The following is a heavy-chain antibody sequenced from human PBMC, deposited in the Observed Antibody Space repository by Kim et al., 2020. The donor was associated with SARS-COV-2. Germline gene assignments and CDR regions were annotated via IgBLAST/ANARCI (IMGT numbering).Heavy chain of an antibody. D-gene: IGHD3-22*01. J-gene: IGHJ4*02. Sequence: GGSLRLSCAASGFTFSSYGMHWVRQAPGKGLEWVAVIWYDGSNKYYADSVKGRFTISRDNSKNTLYLQMNSLRAEDTAVYYCARGYYYDSSGPVDYWGQGTLVTVSS. CDR1: GFTFSSYG. CDR2: IWYDGSNK. CDR3: ARGYYYDSSGPVDY. V-gene: IGHV3-33*01.